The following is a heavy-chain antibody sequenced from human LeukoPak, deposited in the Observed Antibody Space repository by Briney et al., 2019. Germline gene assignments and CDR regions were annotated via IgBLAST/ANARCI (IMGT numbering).Heavy chain of an antibody. V-gene: IGHV3-23*01. D-gene: IGHD3-3*01. J-gene: IGHJ4*02. Sequence: GGSLRLSCAASGSTFSSYAMSWVRQAPGKGLEWVSAISGSGGSTYYADSVKGRFTISRDNSKNTLYLQMNSLRAEDTAVYYCAKSGSYDFWSGYYVDYWGQGTLVTVSS. CDR3: AKSGSYDFWSGYYVDY. CDR2: ISGSGGST. CDR1: GSTFSSYA.